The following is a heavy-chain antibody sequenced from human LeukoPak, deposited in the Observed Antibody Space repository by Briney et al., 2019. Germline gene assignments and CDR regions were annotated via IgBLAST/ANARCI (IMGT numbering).Heavy chain of an antibody. CDR2: INPNSGDT. CDR1: GYIFTGYY. CDR3: ARANYYGSGSYYNVASWFDP. D-gene: IGHD3-10*01. J-gene: IGHJ5*02. Sequence: ASVKVSCKASGYIFTGYYMHWVRQAPGQGLEWMGWINPNSGDTNYAQKFQGRVTMTRDTSISTTYMELSRLRSDDTAVYYCARANYYGSGSYYNVASWFDPWGQGTLVTVSS. V-gene: IGHV1-2*02.